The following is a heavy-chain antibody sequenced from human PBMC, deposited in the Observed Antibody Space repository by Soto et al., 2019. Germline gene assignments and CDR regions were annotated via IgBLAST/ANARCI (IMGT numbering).Heavy chain of an antibody. Sequence: GGSLRLSCAASGFTVSSNYMSWVRQAPGKGLEWVSVIYSGGSTYYADSVKGRFTISRDNSKNTLYLQMNSLRAEDTAVYYCAKELLRGIGDYWGQGTLVTVSS. D-gene: IGHD3-3*01. CDR1: GFTVSSNY. CDR3: AKELLRGIGDY. J-gene: IGHJ4*02. V-gene: IGHV3-66*02. CDR2: IYSGGST.